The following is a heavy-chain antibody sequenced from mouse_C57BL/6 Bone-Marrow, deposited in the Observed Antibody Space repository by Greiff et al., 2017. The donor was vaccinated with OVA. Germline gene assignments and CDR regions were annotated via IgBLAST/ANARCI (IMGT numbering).Heavy chain of an antibody. CDR2: INPSNGGT. D-gene: IGHD4-1*01. V-gene: IGHV1-53*01. CDR3: ARSSGTSYAMDC. J-gene: IGHJ4*01. CDR1: GYTFTSYW. Sequence: QVQLQQPGTELVKPGASVKLSCKASGYTFTSYWMHWVKQRPGQGLEWIGNINPSNGGTNYNEKFKSKATLTVDKSSSTAYMKLSSLTSEDSAVDYCARSSGTSYAMDCWGQGTSVTVSS.